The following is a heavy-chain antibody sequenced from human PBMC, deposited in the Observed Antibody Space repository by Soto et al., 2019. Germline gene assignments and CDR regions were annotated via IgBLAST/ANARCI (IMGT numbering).Heavy chain of an antibody. CDR3: TKHRCPTTSCYFDL. CDR1: GFMVNTYA. D-gene: IGHD2-2*01. CDR2: IGGSNSGT. J-gene: IGHJ5*02. Sequence: VQLLESGGGLVQPGGSLRLSCVASGFMVNTYAMSWVRQAPGKGLEWVADIGGSNSGTHYADSVRGRFSTSRDTSKNTMYLQMDSLRAEDTAVYYCTKHRCPTTSCYFDLWGQGILVTVSS. V-gene: IGHV3-23*01.